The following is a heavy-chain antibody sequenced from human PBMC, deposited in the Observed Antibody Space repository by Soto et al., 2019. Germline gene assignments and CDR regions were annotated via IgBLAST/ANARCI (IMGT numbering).Heavy chain of an antibody. Sequence: LSLTCTVSGGSVSTTSSYWSWIRQPPGKGLEWIGYIHYSGSTNYNPSLKSRVTISVDTSKNQFSLKLSSVTAADTAVYYCARVWSGYYDEYNWFDPWGQGTLVTVSS. J-gene: IGHJ5*02. CDR1: GGSVSTTSSY. V-gene: IGHV4-61*01. CDR2: IHYSGST. CDR3: ARVWSGYYDEYNWFDP. D-gene: IGHD3-3*01.